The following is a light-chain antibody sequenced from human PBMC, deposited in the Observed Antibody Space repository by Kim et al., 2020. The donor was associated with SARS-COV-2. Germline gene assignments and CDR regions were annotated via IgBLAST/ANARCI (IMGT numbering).Light chain of an antibody. CDR2: AAS. CDR3: QQSYSTPHST. J-gene: IGKJ5*01. CDR1: QSIGDY. V-gene: IGKV1-39*01. Sequence: IQMTQSPSSLSASVGDRVTITCRASQSIGDYLNWYQHRPGKAPKLLIHAASSLQSDVPSRFSGSGSGTDFTLTISGLQPEDFTTYFCQQSYSTPHSTFGPGTRLEIK.